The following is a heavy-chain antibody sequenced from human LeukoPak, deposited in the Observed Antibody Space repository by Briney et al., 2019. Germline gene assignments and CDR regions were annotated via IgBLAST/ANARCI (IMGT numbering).Heavy chain of an antibody. D-gene: IGHD3-22*01. V-gene: IGHV3-23*01. J-gene: IGHJ4*02. CDR2: ITDTGGNT. CDR1: GFTFGSYA. Sequence: GGSLRLSCAASGFTFGSYAMSWVRQAPGKGLEWVSAITDTGGNTYYADSVKGRFTISRDNSKSTLFLQMNSLRAEDTAVYYCVNPYYYDSNGYLSEFDYWGQGTLVTVSS. CDR3: VNPYYYDSNGYLSEFDY.